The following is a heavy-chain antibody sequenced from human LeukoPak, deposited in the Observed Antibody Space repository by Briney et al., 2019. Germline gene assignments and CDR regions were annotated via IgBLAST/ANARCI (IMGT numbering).Heavy chain of an antibody. CDR3: ARDRWLDF. J-gene: IGHJ5*01. Sequence: SETLSLTCTVSGGSISSGSFYWSWIRQPAGKGLEWIGYIYYSGSTKYNPSLRSRVTISVDTSKNQFSLKLRSVTAADTAVYYCARDRWLDFWGQGTLVTVSS. CDR1: GGSISSGSFY. CDR2: IYYSGST. V-gene: IGHV4-61*10.